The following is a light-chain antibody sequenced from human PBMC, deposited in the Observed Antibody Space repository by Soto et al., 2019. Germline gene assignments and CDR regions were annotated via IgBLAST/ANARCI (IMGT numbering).Light chain of an antibody. CDR3: QQYNNWPRT. J-gene: IGKJ1*01. CDR1: QSVSSN. Sequence: EIVLTQSQATLSVSTGERATLSCRASQSVSSNLAWYQQKPGQAPRLLIYGASTRATGIPARFSGSGSGTEFPLTISILQSEDFAFYYCQQYNNWPRTVSQGTMV. V-gene: IGKV3-15*01. CDR2: GAS.